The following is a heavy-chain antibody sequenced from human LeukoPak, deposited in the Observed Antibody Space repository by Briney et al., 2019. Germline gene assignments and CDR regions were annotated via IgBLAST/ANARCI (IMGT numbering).Heavy chain of an antibody. Sequence: GESLKISGKGFGYSLTSYWIGWVRQMPGKGLEWMGIIYPGDSDPRYSPSFQGQVTISADKSISTTYLQWSSLKASDTAMYYCARSGYSYGYDYWGQGTLVTVSS. CDR2: IYPGDSDP. D-gene: IGHD5-18*01. CDR3: ARSGYSYGYDY. V-gene: IGHV5-51*01. J-gene: IGHJ4*02. CDR1: GYSLTSYW.